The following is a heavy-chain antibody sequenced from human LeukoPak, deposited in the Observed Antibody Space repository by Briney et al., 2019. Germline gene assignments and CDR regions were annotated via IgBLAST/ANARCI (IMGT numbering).Heavy chain of an antibody. D-gene: IGHD3-22*01. CDR1: GYTLTELS. CDR3: ATGIYSSGYLSY. V-gene: IGHV1-24*01. J-gene: IGHJ4*02. CDR2: FDPEDGET. Sequence: ASVKVSCKVSGYTLTELSMHWVRQAPGEGLEWMGGFDPEDGETIYAQKFQGRVTMTEDTSTDTAYMELSSLRSEDTAVYYCATGIYSSGYLSYWGQGTLVTVSS.